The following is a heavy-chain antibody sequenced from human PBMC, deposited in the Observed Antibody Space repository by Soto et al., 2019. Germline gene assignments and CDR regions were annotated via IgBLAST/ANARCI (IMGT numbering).Heavy chain of an antibody. CDR3: ARVTEGSSWSWDDYYYYYMDV. CDR2: IKQDGSEK. V-gene: IGHV3-7*01. CDR1: GFTFSSYW. D-gene: IGHD6-13*01. J-gene: IGHJ6*03. Sequence: GGSLRLSCAASGFTFSSYWMSWVRQAPGKGLEWVANIKQDGSEKYYVDSVKGRFTISRDNAKNSLYLQMNSLRAEDTAVYYCARVTEGSSWSWDDYYYYYMDVWGKGTTVTVSS.